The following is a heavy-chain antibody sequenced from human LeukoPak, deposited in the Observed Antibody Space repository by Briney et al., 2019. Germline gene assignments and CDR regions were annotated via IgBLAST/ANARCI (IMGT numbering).Heavy chain of an antibody. CDR1: GFTFSTYG. J-gene: IGHJ6*02. D-gene: IGHD3-10*01. CDR3: ARHLHYYGSGNYYYYYFYAMDV. V-gene: IGHV3-33*01. Sequence: GGSLRLSCAASGFTFSTYGMHWVRQAPGKGLEWVAVIWYDGSNKYYADSVKGRFTISRDNSRSTLYLQMNSLRADDTAVYYCARHLHYYGSGNYYYYYFYAMDVWGQGTTVTVSS. CDR2: IWYDGSNK.